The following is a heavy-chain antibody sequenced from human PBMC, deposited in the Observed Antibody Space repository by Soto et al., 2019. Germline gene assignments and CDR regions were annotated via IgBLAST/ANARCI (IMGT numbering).Heavy chain of an antibody. Sequence: ASVKVSCKASGYTLTSYGISWVRQAPGQGLEWMGWISAYNGNTNYAQKLQGRVTMTTDTSTSTAYMELRSLRSDDTAVYYCATQYDFWSGYPDDAFDIWGQGTMVTVSS. CDR3: ATQYDFWSGYPDDAFDI. D-gene: IGHD3-3*01. V-gene: IGHV1-18*01. CDR2: ISAYNGNT. J-gene: IGHJ3*02. CDR1: GYTLTSYG.